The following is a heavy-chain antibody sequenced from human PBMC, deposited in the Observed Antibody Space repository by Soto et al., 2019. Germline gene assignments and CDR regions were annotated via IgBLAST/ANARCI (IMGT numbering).Heavy chain of an antibody. Sequence: RGESLKISCKGSGYSFTSYWISWVRQMPGKGLEWMGRIDPSDSYTNYSPSFQGHVTISADKSISTAYLQWSSLKASDTAMYYCARHRWGPDSSSWDYYYYYGMDVWGQGTTVTVSS. J-gene: IGHJ6*02. D-gene: IGHD6-13*01. V-gene: IGHV5-10-1*01. CDR1: GYSFTSYW. CDR2: IDPSDSYT. CDR3: ARHRWGPDSSSWDYYYYYGMDV.